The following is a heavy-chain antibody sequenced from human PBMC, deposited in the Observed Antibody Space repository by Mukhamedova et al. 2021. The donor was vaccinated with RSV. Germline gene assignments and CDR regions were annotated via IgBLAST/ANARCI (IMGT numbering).Heavy chain of an antibody. CDR2: TSSNSRNI. D-gene: IGHD3-3*01. Sequence: GLEWVASTSSNSRNIYYAESVKGRFSISRDNANNSLYLQMNSLSAEDTAIYYCARLGAYYDFWSGAFDIWGQGTLVTVSS. V-gene: IGHV3-21*01. CDR3: ARLGAYYDFWSGAFDI. J-gene: IGHJ4*02.